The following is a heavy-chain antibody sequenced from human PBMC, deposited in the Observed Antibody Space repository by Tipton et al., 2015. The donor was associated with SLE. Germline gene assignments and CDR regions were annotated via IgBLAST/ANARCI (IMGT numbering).Heavy chain of an antibody. V-gene: IGHV3-23*01. CDR3: AKDLEQWLVSYFDL. D-gene: IGHD6-19*01. J-gene: IGHJ2*01. Sequence: SLRLSCAASTFSFSTYVMNWVRQVPGKGLEWVSTITGSGGRTHYADSVKGRFTISRDNSKNTLYLQMNSLRAEDTAVYYCAKDLEQWLVSYFDLWGRGTLVTVSS. CDR2: ITGSGGRT. CDR1: TFSFSTYV.